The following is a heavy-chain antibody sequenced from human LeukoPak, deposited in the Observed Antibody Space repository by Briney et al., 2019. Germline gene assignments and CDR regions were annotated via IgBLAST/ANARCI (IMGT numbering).Heavy chain of an antibody. CDR3: AREFHDSSFFAWFDP. J-gene: IGHJ5*02. D-gene: IGHD3-22*01. CDR1: GGTFSSYA. V-gene: IGHV1-69*05. Sequence: GASVKVSCKASGGTFSSYAISWVRQAPGQGLEWMGGIIPIFGTANYAQKFQGRVTITTDESTSTAYMELSSLRSEDTAVYYCAREFHDSSFFAWFDPWGQGTLVTVSS. CDR2: IIPIFGTA.